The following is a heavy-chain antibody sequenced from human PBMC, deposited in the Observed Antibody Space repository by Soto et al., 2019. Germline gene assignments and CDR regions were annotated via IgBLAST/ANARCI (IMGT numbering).Heavy chain of an antibody. CDR3: ARMVGSSWSELPFTLDY. D-gene: IGHD6-13*01. V-gene: IGHV4-4*02. J-gene: IGHJ4*02. Sequence: QVQLQESGPGLVKPSVTLSLTCAVSGGSISSSNWWSWVRLPPGKGLEWIGVIYHSGSTNYNPSLKSRVTISVDESNNQYSLKLTSVTAADTAVYACARMVGSSWSELPFTLDYWGQGSLVTVSS. CDR2: IYHSGST. CDR1: GGSISSSNW.